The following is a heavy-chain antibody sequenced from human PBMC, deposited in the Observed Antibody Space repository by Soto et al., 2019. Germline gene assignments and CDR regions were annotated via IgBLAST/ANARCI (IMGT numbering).Heavy chain of an antibody. D-gene: IGHD1-26*01. J-gene: IGHJ3*01. CDR3: AHAFGGTSWPNDAFDV. CDR1: GFSLSSNGVA. Sequence: QITLKEAGPPLVKTTQTLTLTCTFSGFSLSSNGVAVGWIRQPPGEALEWLALIYWDDDKRYRASLKTRLNITKNTSKNQVVLTMTDMDPVDTATYYCAHAFGGTSWPNDAFDVWGQGTVVTVSS. V-gene: IGHV2-5*02. CDR2: IYWDDDK.